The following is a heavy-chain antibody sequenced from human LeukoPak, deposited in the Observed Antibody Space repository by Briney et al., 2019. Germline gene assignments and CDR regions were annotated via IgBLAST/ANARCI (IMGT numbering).Heavy chain of an antibody. CDR1: GYTFTSYA. V-gene: IGHV7-4-1*02. D-gene: IGHD3-10*01. CDR3: ARDSNGSGSYYRGPFDY. J-gene: IGHJ4*02. Sequence: ASVKVSCKASGYTFTSYAMNWVRQAPGQGLEWMGWINTNTGNPTYAQGFTGRFVFSLDTSVSTAYLQISSLKAEDTAVYYCARDSNGSGSYYRGPFDYWGQGTLVTVSS. CDR2: INTNTGNP.